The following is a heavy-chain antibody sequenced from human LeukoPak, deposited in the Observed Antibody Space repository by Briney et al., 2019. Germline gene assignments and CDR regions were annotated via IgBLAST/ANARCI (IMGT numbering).Heavy chain of an antibody. CDR1: GYTFTDYY. CDR2: INPNDGDT. Sequence: ASVKVSCKASGYTFTDYYMHWGRQAPGQGFEWMGWINPNDGDTNYAQKFQGRVTMTRDTSISTAHMEGTRLRSDDTAVYYCARANFLYCSSSTCLFDYWGQGTLVTVSS. D-gene: IGHD2-2*01. J-gene: IGHJ4*02. V-gene: IGHV1-2*02. CDR3: ARANFLYCSSSTCLFDY.